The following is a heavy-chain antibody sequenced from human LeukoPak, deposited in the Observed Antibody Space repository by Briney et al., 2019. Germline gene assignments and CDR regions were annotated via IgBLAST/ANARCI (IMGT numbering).Heavy chain of an antibody. CDR2: IIPILGIA. CDR1: GGTFSSYA. Sequence: EASVKVSCKASGGTFSSYAISWVRQAPGQGLEWMGRIIPILGIANYAQKFQGRVTITADKSTSTAYMELSSLRSEDTAVYYCASGISPTHRSIAAAGPHTPYYYYGMDVWGQGTTVTVSS. J-gene: IGHJ6*02. V-gene: IGHV1-69*04. CDR3: ASGISPTHRSIAAAGPHTPYYYYGMDV. D-gene: IGHD6-13*01.